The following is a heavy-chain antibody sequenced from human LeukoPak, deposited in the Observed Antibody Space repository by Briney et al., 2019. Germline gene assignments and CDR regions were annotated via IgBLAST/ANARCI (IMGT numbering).Heavy chain of an antibody. V-gene: IGHV3-23*01. Sequence: TGGSLRLSCAASGFTFSSYAMSWVRQAPGKGLEWVSAISGSGGSTYYADSVKGRFTISRDNSKNTLYLQMNSQRAEDTAVYYCATSVGGYYYDSSGYHDYWGQGTLVTVSS. J-gene: IGHJ4*02. CDR1: GFTFSSYA. D-gene: IGHD3-22*01. CDR2: ISGSGGST. CDR3: ATSVGGYYYDSSGYHDY.